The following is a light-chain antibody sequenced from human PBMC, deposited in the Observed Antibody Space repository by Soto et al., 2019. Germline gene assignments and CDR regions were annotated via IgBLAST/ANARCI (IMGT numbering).Light chain of an antibody. V-gene: IGKV3-20*01. CDR2: GAS. Sequence: EVVLTQSPGTRSLSPWGRATGSSMACQSVSRRLAWYQQRPGQSPRLLISGASMRASGVPVRFIGSGSGTDFTLTITRLEPEDFAVYYCQQYGGSPITFGLGTRLEIK. CDR1: QSVSRR. CDR3: QQYGGSPIT. J-gene: IGKJ5*01.